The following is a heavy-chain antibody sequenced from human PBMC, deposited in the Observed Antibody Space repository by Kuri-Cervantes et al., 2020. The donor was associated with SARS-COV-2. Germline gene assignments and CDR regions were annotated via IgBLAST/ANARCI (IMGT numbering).Heavy chain of an antibody. D-gene: IGHD1-14*01. CDR3: ATASGPRGAFDI. Sequence: ASVKVSCKASGYTFTGYYMHWVRQAPGQGLEWMGRINPNSGGTNYAQKFQGRVTMTRDTSISTAYMELSSLRSEDTAVYYYATASGPRGAFDIWGQGTMVTVSS. CDR1: GYTFTGYY. J-gene: IGHJ3*02. V-gene: IGHV1-2*06. CDR2: INPNSGGT.